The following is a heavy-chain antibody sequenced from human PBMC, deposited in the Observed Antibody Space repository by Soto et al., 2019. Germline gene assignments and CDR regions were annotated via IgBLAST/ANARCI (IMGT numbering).Heavy chain of an antibody. Sequence: EVQLVESGGGLVQPGGSLRLSCAASGFTFSSYSMNWVRQAPGKGLEWVSYISSSSSTIYYADSVKGRFTISRDNAKNSLYLQMNSLRDEDTAVYYCARDRAYLTMIVVVSDAFDIWGQGTMVTVSS. V-gene: IGHV3-48*02. J-gene: IGHJ3*02. CDR1: GFTFSSYS. CDR3: ARDRAYLTMIVVVSDAFDI. CDR2: ISSSSSTI. D-gene: IGHD3-22*01.